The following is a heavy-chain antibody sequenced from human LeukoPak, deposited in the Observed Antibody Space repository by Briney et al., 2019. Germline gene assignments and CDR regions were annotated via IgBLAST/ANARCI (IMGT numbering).Heavy chain of an antibody. V-gene: IGHV4-61*02. CDR1: GASVSTTAYF. CDR2: IYANGNT. D-gene: IGHD5-24*01. Sequence: SETLSLTCSVSGASVSTTAYFWNWIRQPAGEGLEWIGRIYANGNTHYNPSLKSRVTMSLDTSKNQFSLTMNSVTAADSAVYFCASYREAYDLYPHGLDVWGRGTVVTVSS. CDR3: ASYREAYDLYPHGLDV. J-gene: IGHJ3*01.